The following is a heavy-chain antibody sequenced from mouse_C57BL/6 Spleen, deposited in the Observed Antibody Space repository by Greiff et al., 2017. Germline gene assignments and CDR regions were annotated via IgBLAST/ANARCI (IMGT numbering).Heavy chain of an antibody. CDR2: IYWDDDK. D-gene: IGHD1-1*01. V-gene: IGHV8-12*01. Sequence: QVTLKESGPGILQSSQTLSLTCSFSGFSLSTSGMGVSWIRQPSGKGLEWLAHIYWDDDKRYNPSLKSRLTISKNTSRNQVFLKFTRLDTAVTAPCYCALSYSYGSSPPWFAYWGQGTLVTVSA. CDR1: GFSLSTSGMG. J-gene: IGHJ3*01. CDR3: ALSYSYGSSPPWFAY.